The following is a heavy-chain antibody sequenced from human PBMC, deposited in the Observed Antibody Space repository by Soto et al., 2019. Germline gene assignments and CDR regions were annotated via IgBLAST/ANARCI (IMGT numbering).Heavy chain of an antibody. Sequence: TLSLTCTVSVGSISSGGYYWSWIRQHPGKGLEWIGYIYYSGSTYYNPSLKSRVTISVDTSKNQFSLKLSSVTAADTAVYYCARDAVYCSGGSCYESYYYGMDVWGQGTTVTVSS. CDR1: VGSISSGGYY. CDR2: IYYSGST. D-gene: IGHD2-15*01. CDR3: ARDAVYCSGGSCYESYYYGMDV. V-gene: IGHV4-31*03. J-gene: IGHJ6*02.